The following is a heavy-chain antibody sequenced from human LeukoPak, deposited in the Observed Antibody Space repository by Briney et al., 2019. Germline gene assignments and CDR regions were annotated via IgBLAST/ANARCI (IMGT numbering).Heavy chain of an antibody. CDR3: ARCRVAATPGDF. V-gene: IGHV5-51*01. J-gene: IGHJ4*02. CDR2: IYPGASDT. D-gene: IGHD2-15*01. Sequence: GGSLKMSGKGSGYTFAFYWFGWVGQMPGKGMDGVGIIYPGASDTRYSPSFQGQVTISADKSISTAYLQWSSLKASDTAMYFCARCRVAATPGDFWGQGTLVTVSS. CDR1: GYTFAFYW.